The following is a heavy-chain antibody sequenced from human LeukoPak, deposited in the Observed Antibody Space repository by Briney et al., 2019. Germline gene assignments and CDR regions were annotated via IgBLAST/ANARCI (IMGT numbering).Heavy chain of an antibody. CDR1: GYTFTGYY. CDR2: INPNSGGT. CDR3: ARGGSSWYEDAFDY. J-gene: IGHJ4*02. Sequence: ASVKVSCKASGYTFTGYYMHWVRQAPGQGLEWMGWINPNSGGTNYAQKFQGRVTITRNTSISTAYMELSSLRSEDTAVYYCARGGSSWYEDAFDYWGQGTLVTVSS. V-gene: IGHV1-2*02. D-gene: IGHD6-13*01.